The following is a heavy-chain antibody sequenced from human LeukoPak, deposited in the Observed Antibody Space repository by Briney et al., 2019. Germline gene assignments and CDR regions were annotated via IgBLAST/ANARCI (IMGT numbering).Heavy chain of an antibody. CDR1: GFTFSSYS. D-gene: IGHD3-10*01. V-gene: IGHV3-48*01. CDR2: ISSSSTI. J-gene: IGHJ5*02. CDR3: ARDHEARRVPWFDP. Sequence: GGSLRLSCAASGFTFSSYSMNWVRQAPGKGLEWVSYISSSSTIYYADSVKGRFTISRDNAKNSLYLQMNSLRAEDTAVHYCARDHEARRVPWFDPWGQGTLVTVSS.